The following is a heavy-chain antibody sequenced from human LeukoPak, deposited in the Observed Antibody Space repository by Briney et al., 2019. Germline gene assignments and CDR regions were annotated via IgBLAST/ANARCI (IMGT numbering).Heavy chain of an antibody. D-gene: IGHD2-15*01. CDR2: IRYDGSNK. CDR1: GFTFISSG. V-gene: IGHV3-30*02. J-gene: IGHJ6*03. CDR3: AKDLYCSGGSCYSSYMDV. Sequence: PGGSLRLSCAAPGFTFISSGMHWVRQAPGKGLEWVAFIRYDGSNKYYADSVKGRFTISIDNSKNTLYLQMNSLRAEDTAVYYCAKDLYCSGGSCYSSYMDVWGKGTTVTVSS.